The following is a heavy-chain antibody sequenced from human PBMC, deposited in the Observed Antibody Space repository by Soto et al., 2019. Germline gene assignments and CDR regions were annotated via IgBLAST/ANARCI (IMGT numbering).Heavy chain of an antibody. J-gene: IGHJ5*02. CDR3: ARGYNGYWRGCTCYWFDP. CDR1: GFSFSSYS. V-gene: IGHV3-21*04. CDR2: ISSSASHI. Sequence: EVQLVESGGGLVKPGGSLRLSCAASGFSFSSYSMNWVRQAPGKGLEWVSSISSSASHINYADSVKGRFTISRENAKESLYLQMNSLRAEDTAVYYCARGYNGYWRGCTCYWFDPWGQGTLVTVSS. D-gene: IGHD2-15*01.